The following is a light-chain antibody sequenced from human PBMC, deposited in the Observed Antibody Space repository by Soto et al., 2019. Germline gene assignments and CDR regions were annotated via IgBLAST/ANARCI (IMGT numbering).Light chain of an antibody. CDR3: QQYNSYSWT. V-gene: IGKV1-5*01. CDR1: QSISSW. J-gene: IGKJ1*01. Sequence: DIQMTQSPSTLSASVGDRVTITCRASQSISSWLAWYQQKPGKAPKLLIYDASSLESGVPSRFSGSGSGTEFTLTISSLQPDDFATDYCQQYNSYSWTFGRGTKVEIK. CDR2: DAS.